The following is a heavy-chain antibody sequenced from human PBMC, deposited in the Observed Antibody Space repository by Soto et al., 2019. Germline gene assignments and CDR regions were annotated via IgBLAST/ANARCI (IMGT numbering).Heavy chain of an antibody. Sequence: PSETLSLTCTVSGGFISNYYCSWIRQPPGKGLEWIGYISYSGSTSYNPSLKSPLIISVDTSQNQVSLKLASVTAADTSVYYCLTQGFGPLHGLVDVWGQGTTVTVSS. CDR1: GGFISNYY. CDR2: ISYSGST. V-gene: IGHV4-59*08. D-gene: IGHD3-10*01. J-gene: IGHJ6*02. CDR3: LTQGFGPLHGLVDV.